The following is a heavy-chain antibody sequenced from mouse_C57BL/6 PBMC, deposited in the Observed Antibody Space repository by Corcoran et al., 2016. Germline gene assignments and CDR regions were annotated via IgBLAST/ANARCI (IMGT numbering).Heavy chain of an antibody. Sequence: VQLQQSGPELVKPGASVKISCKASGYTFTDYYMNWVKQSHGKSLEWIGDINPNNGGTSYNQKFKGKATLTVDKSSSTAYMELRSLTSEDSAVYYCARTYYGSSYEYFDVWGTGTTVTVSS. CDR1: GYTFTDYY. CDR2: INPNNGGT. J-gene: IGHJ1*03. V-gene: IGHV1-26*01. CDR3: ARTYYGSSYEYFDV. D-gene: IGHD1-1*01.